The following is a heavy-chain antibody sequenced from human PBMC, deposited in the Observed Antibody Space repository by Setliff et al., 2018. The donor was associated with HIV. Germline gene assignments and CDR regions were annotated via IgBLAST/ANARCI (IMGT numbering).Heavy chain of an antibody. V-gene: IGHV1-24*01. CDR2: LDPKDGKT. CDR3: VIGSAARTFDY. D-gene: IGHD6-13*01. J-gene: IGHJ4*02. CDR1: GYTLTELS. Sequence: ASVKVSCKVSGYTLTELSRHWVRQAPGKGLEWMGGLDPKDGKTMYAQKFQGRVTMTEDTSTDTAHMELRSLRSEDTAVYYCVIGSAARTFDYWGQGTLVTVSS.